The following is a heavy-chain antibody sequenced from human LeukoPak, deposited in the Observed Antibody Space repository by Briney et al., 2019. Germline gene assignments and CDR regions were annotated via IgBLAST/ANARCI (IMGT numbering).Heavy chain of an antibody. V-gene: IGHV3-30*18. CDR1: GFTFSSYG. D-gene: IGHD2-21*02. Sequence: GGSLRLSCAASGFTFSSYGMHWVRQAPGKGLEWVAVISYDGSNKYYADSEKGRFTISRDNSKNTLYLQMNSLRAEDTAVYYCAKDIVVVTAINGAFDIWGQGTMVTVSS. J-gene: IGHJ3*02. CDR2: ISYDGSNK. CDR3: AKDIVVVTAINGAFDI.